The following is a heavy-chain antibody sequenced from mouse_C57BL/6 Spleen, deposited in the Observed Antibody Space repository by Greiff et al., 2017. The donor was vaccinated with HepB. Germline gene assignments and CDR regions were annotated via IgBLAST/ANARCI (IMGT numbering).Heavy chain of an antibody. CDR3: ARDGYYGSSYWYFDV. Sequence: EVQLVESEGGLVQPGSSMKLSCTASGFTFSDYYMAWVRQVPEKGLEWVANINYDGSSTYYLDSLKSRFIISRDNAKNILYLQMSSLKSGDTATYYCARDGYYGSSYWYFDVWGTGTTVTVSS. D-gene: IGHD1-1*01. J-gene: IGHJ1*03. CDR2: INYDGSST. CDR1: GFTFSDYY. V-gene: IGHV5-16*01.